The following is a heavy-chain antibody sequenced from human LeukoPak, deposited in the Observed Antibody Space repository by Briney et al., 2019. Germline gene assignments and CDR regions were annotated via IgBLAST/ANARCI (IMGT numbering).Heavy chain of an antibody. CDR2: INHSGST. D-gene: IGHD3/OR15-3a*01. CDR3: ARGPGLGPSDAFDI. J-gene: IGHJ3*02. CDR1: GGSFSGYY. Sequence: DPSETLSLTCAVYGGSFSGYYWSWIRQPPGKGLEWIGEINHSGSTNYNPSLKSRVTISVDTSKNQFSLKLSSVTAADTAVYYCARGPGLGPSDAFDIWGQGTMVTVSS. V-gene: IGHV4-34*01.